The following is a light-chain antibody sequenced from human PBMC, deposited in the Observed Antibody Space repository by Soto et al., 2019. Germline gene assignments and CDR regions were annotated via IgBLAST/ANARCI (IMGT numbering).Light chain of an antibody. CDR1: SSDVGGYNY. CDR3: SSYNNSSSCV. J-gene: IGLJ1*01. CDR2: DVS. V-gene: IGLV2-14*01. Sequence: QSALTQPASVSGSPGQSITISCTGTSSDVGGYNYVSWYQQHPGKAPKLMIYDVSNRPSGVSNRFSGSKSGNTASLTISGIQPEDEADYYCSSYNNSSSCVFGIGTKVTVL.